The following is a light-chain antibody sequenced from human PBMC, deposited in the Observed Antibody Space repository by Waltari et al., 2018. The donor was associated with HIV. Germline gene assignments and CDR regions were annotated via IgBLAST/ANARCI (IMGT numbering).Light chain of an antibody. J-gene: IGKJ1*01. CDR3: QQYNNWPPWT. V-gene: IGKV3-15*01. CDR2: RAS. CDR1: QSVSTN. Sequence: VMTQSPATLSVSPGKRATLSCRASQSVSTNLAWYQQKPGQAPRLLIYRASIRATGIPGRFSGSGSGTEFTITISSLQSEDFAVYYCQQYNNWPPWTFGQGTKVEIE.